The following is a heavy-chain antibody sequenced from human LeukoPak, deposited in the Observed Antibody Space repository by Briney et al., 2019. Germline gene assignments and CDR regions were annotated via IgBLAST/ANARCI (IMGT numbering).Heavy chain of an antibody. D-gene: IGHD5-18*01. J-gene: IGHJ5*02. CDR3: ARDRSAMVA. CDR1: GGPISSYY. Sequence: SETLSLTCTVSGGPISSYYWSWIRQPPGKGLEWIGYIYYSGSTNYNPSLKSRVTISVDTSKNQFSLKLSSVTAADTAVYYCARDRSAMVAWGQGTLVTVSS. V-gene: IGHV4-59*01. CDR2: IYYSGST.